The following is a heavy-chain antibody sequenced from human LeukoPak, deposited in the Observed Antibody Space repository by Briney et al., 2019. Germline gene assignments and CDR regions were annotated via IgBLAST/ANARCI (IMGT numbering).Heavy chain of an antibody. Sequence: GGSLRLSCAASGFTFSSYGMHWVRPAPGKGLEWVAVISYDGSNNYYADSVRGRFTISRDNSKNTLYLQMNSLRAEDTAVYYCAKDGGSYPHDYWGQGTLVTVSS. V-gene: IGHV3-30*18. CDR3: AKDGGSYPHDY. D-gene: IGHD1-26*01. J-gene: IGHJ4*02. CDR1: GFTFSSYG. CDR2: ISYDGSNN.